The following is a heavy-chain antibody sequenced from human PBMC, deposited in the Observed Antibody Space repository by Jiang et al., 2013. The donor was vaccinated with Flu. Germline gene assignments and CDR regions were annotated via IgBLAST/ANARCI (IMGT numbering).Heavy chain of an antibody. CDR2: VGTSTGDV. D-gene: IGHD3-3*01. CDR3: ARKIFGYAFDI. Sequence: QLVESGGGSVQPGGSLRLSCVASGFILSSYEVIWVRQAPGKGLESISYVGTSTGDVRDAEPMRGRFTISRDNAENSLHLQMNSLRAEDTAIYYCARKIFGYAFDIWGPGTMVTVSS. CDR1: GFILSSYE. J-gene: IGHJ3*02. V-gene: IGHV3-48*03.